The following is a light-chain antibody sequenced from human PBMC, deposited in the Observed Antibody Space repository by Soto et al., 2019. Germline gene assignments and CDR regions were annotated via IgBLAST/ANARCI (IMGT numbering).Light chain of an antibody. Sequence: EIVLTQSPVTLSLSPGERATLSCRSSQSVGSSFLGWYQQKPGQAPRLLIYGTSRRATGIPDRFSGSGSGTDFTLTISSLQPEDFAVYYCHQYGDSPQTFGQGTKV. CDR1: QSVGSSF. CDR2: GTS. J-gene: IGKJ2*01. V-gene: IGKV3-20*01. CDR3: HQYGDSPQT.